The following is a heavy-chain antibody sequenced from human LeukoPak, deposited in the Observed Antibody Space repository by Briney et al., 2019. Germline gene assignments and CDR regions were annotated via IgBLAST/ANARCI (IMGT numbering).Heavy chain of an antibody. Sequence: EPSETLSLTCSVSGGSISRSSYYWGWIRQPPGKGLEWIGSIYYSGSTYYNPSLKSRVTISVDTSKNQFSLRLSSVTAADTAVYYCARRIRGVNDAFDIWGQGTMVTVSS. CDR3: ARRIRGVNDAFDI. D-gene: IGHD3-10*01. J-gene: IGHJ3*02. CDR1: GGSISRSSYY. CDR2: IYYSGST. V-gene: IGHV4-39*07.